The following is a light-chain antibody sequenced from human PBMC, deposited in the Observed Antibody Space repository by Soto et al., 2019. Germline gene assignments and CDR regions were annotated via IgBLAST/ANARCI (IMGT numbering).Light chain of an antibody. V-gene: IGLV2-14*01. CDR3: SSYTSSSTLS. Sequence: SALPQPASVCGSPGQSITISCTGTSSDVGGYNYVSWYQQHPGKAPKLMIYDVSNRPSGVSNRFSGSKSGNTASLTISGLQAEDEADYYCSSYTSSSTLSFGTGTKVTVL. CDR2: DVS. J-gene: IGLJ1*01. CDR1: SSDVGGYNY.